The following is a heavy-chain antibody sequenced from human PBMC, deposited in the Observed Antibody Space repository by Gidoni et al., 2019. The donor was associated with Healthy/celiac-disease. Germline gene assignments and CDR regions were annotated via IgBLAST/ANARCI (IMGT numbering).Heavy chain of an antibody. CDR2: IYSGGST. V-gene: IGHV3-53*01. CDR3: AREPTYYGDYGEGFDY. J-gene: IGHJ4*02. CDR1: GSTVSRNY. D-gene: IGHD4-17*01. Sequence: EVQLVESGGGLIQPGGSLRLHCAAAGSTVSRNYMSWVRQAHGKGLAWVSVIYSGGSTYYADSVKGRFTISRDNSKITLYLQMNSLRAEDTAVYYCAREPTYYGDYGEGFDYWGQGTLVTVSS.